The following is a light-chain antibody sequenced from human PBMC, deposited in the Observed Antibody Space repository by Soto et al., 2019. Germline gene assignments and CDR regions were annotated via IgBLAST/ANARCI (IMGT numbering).Light chain of an antibody. V-gene: IGKV1-5*03. CDR3: QQYDSYPLT. CDR1: QTISSR. CDR2: KAS. J-gene: IGKJ4*01. Sequence: DIQMTQTPSTLSASVGDRVTITCRASQTISSRLDWYQQKTGKAPKFLLYKASSLESGVPSRFSGSGSGTEFTLTISSLQPDDFAIYYCQQYDSYPLTFCGGTKV.